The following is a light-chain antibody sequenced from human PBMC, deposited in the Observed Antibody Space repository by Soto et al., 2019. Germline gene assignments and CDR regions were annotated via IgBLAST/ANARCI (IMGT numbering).Light chain of an antibody. CDR2: SNN. Sequence: QSVLTQAPSASGTPGQTVTVSCSGSSSNIGINSVNWYQQLPGTAPKLLMYSNNQRPSGVPDRFSGSKSGTSASLAISGLQSDDEADYYCAAWDDSLNGVVFGGGTKVTVL. V-gene: IGLV1-44*01. CDR3: AAWDDSLNGVV. J-gene: IGLJ2*01. CDR1: SSNIGINS.